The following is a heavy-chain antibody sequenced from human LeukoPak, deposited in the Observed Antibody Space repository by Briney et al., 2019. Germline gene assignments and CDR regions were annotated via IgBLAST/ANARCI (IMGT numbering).Heavy chain of an antibody. J-gene: IGHJ4*02. D-gene: IGHD2-2*01. Sequence: PSETLSLTGTVSGGSISGYYWSWIRQPPGKGLEWIGYIYSSGSTNYNPSLKSRVTMSLDTSENHFSLRLSSVTAADTAIYYCARQAYCSSTRCNPFDHWGQGALVTVSS. CDR3: ARQAYCSSTRCNPFDH. V-gene: IGHV4-59*08. CDR1: GGSISGYY. CDR2: IYSSGST.